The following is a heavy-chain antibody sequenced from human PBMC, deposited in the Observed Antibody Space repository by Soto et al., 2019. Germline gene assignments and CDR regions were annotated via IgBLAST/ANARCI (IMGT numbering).Heavy chain of an antibody. J-gene: IGHJ5*02. D-gene: IGHD6-25*01. Sequence: QVQLQQWGAGLLKPSETLSLTCAVYGGSFSGYYWSWIRQPPGKGLEWIGQINHSGSTNYNPSLKSTVILSVNTSKNPFSLKLSSVTAADTAVYYCARGLSPYSSGRGWFDPWGQGTLVTVSS. CDR2: INHSGST. CDR3: ARGLSPYSSGRGWFDP. V-gene: IGHV4-34*01. CDR1: GGSFSGYY.